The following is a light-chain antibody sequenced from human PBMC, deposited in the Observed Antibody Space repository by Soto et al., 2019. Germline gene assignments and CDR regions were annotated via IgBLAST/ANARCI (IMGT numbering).Light chain of an antibody. CDR3: QQYGSSPLT. V-gene: IGKV3-20*01. CDR1: QSVSSSY. Sequence: EIVLTQSPGTLSLSPGERATLSCRASQSVSSSYLAWYQQKPGQAPRLLIYGASSRATGIPDRFSGSGSGTHFTLTISRLEPEDFAVYSCQQYGSSPLTFGGGTKVEIK. CDR2: GAS. J-gene: IGKJ4*01.